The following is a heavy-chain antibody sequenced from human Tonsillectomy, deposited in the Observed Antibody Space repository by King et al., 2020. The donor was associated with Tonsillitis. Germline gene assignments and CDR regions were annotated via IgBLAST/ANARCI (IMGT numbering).Heavy chain of an antibody. J-gene: IGHJ3*02. Sequence: VQLVESGGGLVQPGGSLRLSCAASGFPFNNYTMSWVRQPPGKGLEWVSAISGSGGSTYYADSVKGRFTISRDNSKNTLYLQMNSLRVEDTAVYYCAKELGDEVGDGFDIWGQGTMVTVSS. CDR2: ISGSGGST. D-gene: IGHD1-26*01. CDR1: GFPFNNYT. CDR3: AKELGDEVGDGFDI. V-gene: IGHV3-23*04.